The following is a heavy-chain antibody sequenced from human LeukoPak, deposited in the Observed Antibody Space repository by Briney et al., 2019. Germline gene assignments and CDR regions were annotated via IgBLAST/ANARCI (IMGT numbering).Heavy chain of an antibody. V-gene: IGHV1-18*01. D-gene: IGHD6-19*01. CDR3: ARTRGLYSSGWYITNWFDP. J-gene: IGHJ5*02. CDR2: ISAYNGNT. CDR1: GYTFTSYG. Sequence: ASVKVSCKASGYTFTSYGIGWVRQAPGQGLEWMGWISAYNGNTNYAQKLQGRVTMTTDTSTSTAYMNLRSLRSDDTAVYYCARTRGLYSSGWYITNWFDPWGQGTLVTVSS.